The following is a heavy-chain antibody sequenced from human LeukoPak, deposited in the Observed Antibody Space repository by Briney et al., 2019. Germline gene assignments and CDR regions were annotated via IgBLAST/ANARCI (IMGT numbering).Heavy chain of an antibody. J-gene: IGHJ3*02. CDR3: ARGRTSQIEWDRLPLWACDI. Sequence: GASVKVSCKASGNTFTSYDINWVRQATGQGLEWMGWMNPNSGNTGFAQKFQGRVTMTRNTSISTAYMELSSLRFEDTAVYYCARGRTSQIEWDRLPLWACDIWGQGTMVIVSS. V-gene: IGHV1-8*01. CDR1: GNTFTSYD. CDR2: MNPNSGNT. D-gene: IGHD1-26*01.